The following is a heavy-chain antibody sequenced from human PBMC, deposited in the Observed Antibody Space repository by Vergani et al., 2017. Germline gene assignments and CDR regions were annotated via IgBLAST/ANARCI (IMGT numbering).Heavy chain of an antibody. CDR3: ARDRRIYLAEKEYYYYGMDV. CDR2: ISYDGSNK. D-gene: IGHD2/OR15-2a*01. Sequence: QVQLVESGGGVVQPGRSLRLSCAASGFTFSSYAMHWVRQAPGKGLEWVAVISYDGSNKYYADSVKGRFTISRDNSKNTLYLQMNSLRAEDTAVYYCARDRRIYLAEKEYYYYGMDVWGQGTTVTVSS. V-gene: IGHV3-30-3*01. CDR1: GFTFSSYA. J-gene: IGHJ6*02.